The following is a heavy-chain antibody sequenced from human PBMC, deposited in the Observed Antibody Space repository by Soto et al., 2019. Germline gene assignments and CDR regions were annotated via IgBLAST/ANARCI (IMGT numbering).Heavy chain of an antibody. J-gene: IGHJ4*02. CDR1: GFTFSNAW. CDR2: IGATSSSGSNF. CDR3: ARDLAGVPDY. Sequence: EVQLVESGGGLVKPGGSLRLSCAASGFTFSNAWMSWVRQAPGKGLEWVSYIGATSSSGSNFYYAASVKGRFTISRDSAKNSLFLQMNSLRAEDTALYYCARDLAGVPDYWGQGTLVTVSS. D-gene: IGHD3-3*01. V-gene: IGHV3-48*04.